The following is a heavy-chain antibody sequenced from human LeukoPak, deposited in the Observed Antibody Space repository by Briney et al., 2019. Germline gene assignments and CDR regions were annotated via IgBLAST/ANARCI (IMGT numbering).Heavy chain of an antibody. CDR1: GFTFSIYG. Sequence: PGGSLRLSCATSGFTFSIYGMHWVRQAPGKGLEWVSFIRYDGTNKYYADSVKGRFTISRDNSKNTLYLEMNSLRAEDTALYYCARAARSFVTGYYLDYWGQGTLVTVSS. D-gene: IGHD3-9*01. CDR3: ARAARSFVTGYYLDY. V-gene: IGHV3-30*02. CDR2: IRYDGTNK. J-gene: IGHJ4*02.